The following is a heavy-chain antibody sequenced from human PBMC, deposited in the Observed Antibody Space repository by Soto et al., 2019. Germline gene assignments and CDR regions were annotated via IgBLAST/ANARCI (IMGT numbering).Heavy chain of an antibody. J-gene: IGHJ4*02. D-gene: IGHD1-20*01. CDR2: INGNGRST. Sequence: EVQLVESGGGLVQPRGSLRLSCAATGLSLNSLWMYWIRQSPGGGLQWISGINGNGRSTRYVDSVSGRFTISRDNAQNTLYLQMNSLRAEDTAIYYCASYNWPATSDYWGQGTPVTVSS. V-gene: IGHV3-74*01. CDR1: GLSLNSLW. CDR3: ASYNWPATSDY.